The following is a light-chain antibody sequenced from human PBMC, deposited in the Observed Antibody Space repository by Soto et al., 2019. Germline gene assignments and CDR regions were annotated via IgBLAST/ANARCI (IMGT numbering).Light chain of an antibody. CDR1: QSVSSY. CDR2: DAS. Sequence: IVLTQSPATLSLSPLERATLSFMASQSVSSYLAWYQQKPGQAPRLLIYDASNRATGIPARFSGSGSGTDFTLTISSLEPEDFAVYYCQQRSNWPFTFGQGTRLEI. J-gene: IGKJ5*01. V-gene: IGKV3-11*01. CDR3: QQRSNWPFT.